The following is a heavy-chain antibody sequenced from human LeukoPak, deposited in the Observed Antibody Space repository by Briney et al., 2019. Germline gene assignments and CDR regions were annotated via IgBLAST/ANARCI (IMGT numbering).Heavy chain of an antibody. D-gene: IGHD4-23*01. V-gene: IGHV1-46*01. CDR2: INPSGGST. Sequence: ASVKVSCKASGYTFTSYYMHWVRQAPGQGLEWMGIINPSGGSTSYAQKLQGRVTMTTDTSTSTAYMELRSLRSDDTAVYYCARAFLGYYGGNSPFDYWGQGTLVTVSS. J-gene: IGHJ4*02. CDR3: ARAFLGYYGGNSPFDY. CDR1: GYTFTSYY.